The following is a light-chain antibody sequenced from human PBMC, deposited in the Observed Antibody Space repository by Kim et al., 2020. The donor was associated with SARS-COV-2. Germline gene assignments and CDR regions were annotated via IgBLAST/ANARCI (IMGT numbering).Light chain of an antibody. CDR2: GDT. CDR1: GSNIGAGYG. Sequence: VTIPCTVAGSNIGAGYGVHWYQHIPGPAPKLLIFGDTNRASGVPDRFSGSKSGASASLAITGLQGEDEADYYCQSYDSRLSGPYVFGTGTKVTVL. CDR3: QSYDSRLSGPYV. J-gene: IGLJ1*01. V-gene: IGLV1-40*03.